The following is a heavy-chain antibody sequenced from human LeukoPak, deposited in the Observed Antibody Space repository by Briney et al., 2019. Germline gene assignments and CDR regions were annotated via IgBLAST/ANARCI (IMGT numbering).Heavy chain of an antibody. Sequence: PGGSLRLSCAASGFTFSSYSMNWVRQAPGKGLEWVSSISSSSSDIYYADSVKGRFTISSDNSKNSLYLQMNRLRAEDAAVYSCGTDRRGGSCYRCGAFDLWGPGTLVTVSS. CDR3: GTDRRGGSCYRCGAFDL. J-gene: IGHJ3*01. CDR2: ISSSSSDI. V-gene: IGHV3-21*01. D-gene: IGHD2-15*01. CDR1: GFTFSSYS.